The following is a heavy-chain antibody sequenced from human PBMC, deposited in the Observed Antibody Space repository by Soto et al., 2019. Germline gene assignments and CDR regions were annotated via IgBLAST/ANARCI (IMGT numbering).Heavy chain of an antibody. CDR2: INAGNGNT. CDR1: GYTFTSYA. Sequence: ASVKVSCKASGYTFTSYAMHWVRQAPGQRLEWMGWINAGNGNTKYSQKFQGRVTITRDTSASTAYMELSSLRSEDTAVYYCARYSPPTVTTYYYYYGMDVWGQGTTVTVSS. D-gene: IGHD4-17*01. J-gene: IGHJ6*02. V-gene: IGHV1-3*01. CDR3: ARYSPPTVTTYYYYYGMDV.